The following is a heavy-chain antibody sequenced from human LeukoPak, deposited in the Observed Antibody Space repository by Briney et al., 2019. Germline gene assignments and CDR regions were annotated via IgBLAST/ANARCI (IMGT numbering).Heavy chain of an antibody. Sequence: SETLSLTCAVYGGSFSGYYWSWIRQPPGKGLEWIGEINHSGSTNYNPSLKSRVTISVDTSKNQFSLRLTSVTAADTALYYCGRLRGSAIFGVVILDYYMDVWGKGTTVTVSS. CDR2: INHSGST. CDR1: GGSFSGYY. J-gene: IGHJ6*03. D-gene: IGHD3-3*01. CDR3: GRLRGSAIFGVVILDYYMDV. V-gene: IGHV4-34*01.